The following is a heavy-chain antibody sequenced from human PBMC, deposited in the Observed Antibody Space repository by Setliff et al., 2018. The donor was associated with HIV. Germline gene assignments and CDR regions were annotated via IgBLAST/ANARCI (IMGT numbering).Heavy chain of an antibody. V-gene: IGHV1-2*02. J-gene: IGHJ6*03. Sequence: ASVKVSCKASGYTFTGYYVHWVRQAPGQGLEWMGWINPNSGGTNYAQKFQGRVTMTRDTSISTAHMELSRLTSDDTAVYYCTTRAVPSRWGELQFLERYYYSMDVWGKGTTVTVSS. CDR1: GYTFTGYY. CDR2: INPNSGGT. CDR3: TTRAVPSRWGELQFLERYYYSMDV. D-gene: IGHD3-3*01.